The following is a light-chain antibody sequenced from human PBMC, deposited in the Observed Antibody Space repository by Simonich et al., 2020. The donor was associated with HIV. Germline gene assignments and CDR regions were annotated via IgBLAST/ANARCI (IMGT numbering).Light chain of an antibody. CDR2: DGS. V-gene: IGLV2-23*01. CDR1: SSDVGRYNL. J-gene: IGLJ3*02. Sequence: QSALTQPASVSGSPGQSITISCTRTSSDVGRYNLVSWYQQHPGKAPKLIISDGSKRPSGVSNRFTGSKSGNTASLTISGLQAEDEADYYCCSYAGSNTLVFGGGTKLTVL. CDR3: CSYAGSNTLV.